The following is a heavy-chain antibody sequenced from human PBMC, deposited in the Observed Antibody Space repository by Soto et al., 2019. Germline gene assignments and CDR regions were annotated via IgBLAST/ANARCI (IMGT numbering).Heavy chain of an antibody. CDR1: GGSISSGDYY. CDR2: IYYSGST. J-gene: IGHJ6*02. Sequence: QVQLQESGPGLVKPSQTLSLTCTVSGGSISSGDYYWSWIRQPPGKGLEWIGYIYYSGSTYYNPSLKSRVTISVDTSKNQFSLKLSSVTAADTAVYYCARDPYHYDSSGYYENYYYGMDVWGQGTTVTVSS. CDR3: ARDPYHYDSSGYYENYYYGMDV. D-gene: IGHD3-22*01. V-gene: IGHV4-30-4*01.